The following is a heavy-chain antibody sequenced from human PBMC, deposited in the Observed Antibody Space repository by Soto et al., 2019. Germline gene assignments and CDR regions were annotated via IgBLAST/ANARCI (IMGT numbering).Heavy chain of an antibody. CDR2: ISAYNGTT. CDR3: ARGPPQTYYGLWMMRESDSLHI. J-gene: IGHJ3*02. V-gene: IGHV1-18*04. Sequence: ASVQVCGEASGFTVTSPGTSWQRQAPGQGLEWMGWISAYNGTTNYARKHQGRVTITTDTSTSTAYMELRSLRSDDKAVYYCARGPPQTYYGLWMMRESDSLHIWVHVTMGTVSS. CDR1: GFTVTSPG. D-gene: IGHD3-3*01.